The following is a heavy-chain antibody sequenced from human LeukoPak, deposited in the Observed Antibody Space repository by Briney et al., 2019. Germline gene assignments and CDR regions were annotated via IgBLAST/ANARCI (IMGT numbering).Heavy chain of an antibody. Sequence: SETLSLTCTVSGGSISSGDYYWRWIRQPPGKGLEWIGYIYYSGSTYYNPSLKSRVTISVDTSKNQFSLKLSSVTAADTAVYYCARTFSGTDAFDIWGQGTMVTVSS. CDR2: IYYSGST. CDR3: ARTFSGTDAFDI. V-gene: IGHV4-30-4*08. CDR1: GGSISSGDYY. J-gene: IGHJ3*02. D-gene: IGHD3-10*01.